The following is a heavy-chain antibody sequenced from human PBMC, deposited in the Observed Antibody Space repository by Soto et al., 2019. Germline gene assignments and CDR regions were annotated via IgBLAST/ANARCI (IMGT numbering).Heavy chain of an antibody. V-gene: IGHV4-59*01. J-gene: IGHJ4*02. Sequence: QVQLQESGPGLVKPSETLSLTCTVSGGSISSYYWSWIRQPPGKGLEWIGYIYYSGSTNYNPSLKSRVTISVDTSKNQFSLKLSSVTAADTAVYYCARGNIVATHWGQGTLVTVSS. CDR1: GGSISSYY. D-gene: IGHD5-12*01. CDR3: ARGNIVATH. CDR2: IYYSGST.